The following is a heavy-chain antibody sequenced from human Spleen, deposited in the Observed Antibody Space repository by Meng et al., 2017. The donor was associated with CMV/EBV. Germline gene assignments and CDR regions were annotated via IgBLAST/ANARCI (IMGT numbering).Heavy chain of an antibody. V-gene: IGHV1-18*01. Sequence: SGYTFTSYGISWVQQAPGQGLEWMGWISAYNGNTNYAQKLQGRVTMTTDTSTSTAYMELRSLRSDDTAVYYCARVSYYDILSVDWFDPWGQGTLVPSPQ. CDR3: ARVSYYDILSVDWFDP. D-gene: IGHD3-9*01. J-gene: IGHJ5*02. CDR2: ISAYNGNT. CDR1: GYTFTSYG.